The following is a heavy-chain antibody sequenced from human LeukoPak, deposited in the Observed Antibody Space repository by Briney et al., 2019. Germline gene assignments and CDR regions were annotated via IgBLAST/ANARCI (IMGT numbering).Heavy chain of an antibody. V-gene: IGHV3-23*01. J-gene: IGHJ4*01. CDR3: AKGIYSSGWSYFDY. CDR1: GFTFSNSA. D-gene: IGHD6-19*01. CDR2: LSGSGITT. Sequence: SGGSLRLSCAASGFTFSNSAMSWVRQAPGKGLEWVSTLSGSGITTYYADSVEGRFTISRDNSKNTLYLQMNSLRAEDTAVYYCAKGIYSSGWSYFDYWGHGTLVTVSS.